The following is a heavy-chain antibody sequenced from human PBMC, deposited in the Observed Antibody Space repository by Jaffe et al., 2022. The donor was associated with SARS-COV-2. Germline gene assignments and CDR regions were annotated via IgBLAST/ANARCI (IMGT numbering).Heavy chain of an antibody. Sequence: QVQLQESGPGLVKPSETLSLTCTVSGYSISSGYYWGWIRQPPGKGLEWIGSIYHTGSTYYNPSLKSRVTISVDMSKNQFSLKLTSVTAADTAVYYCARKGGRYGGNSLYYYYMDVWGKGTTVTVSS. CDR2: IYHTGST. CDR3: ARKGGRYGGNSLYYYYMDV. V-gene: IGHV4-38-2*02. J-gene: IGHJ6*03. CDR1: GYSISSGYY. D-gene: IGHD4-17*01.